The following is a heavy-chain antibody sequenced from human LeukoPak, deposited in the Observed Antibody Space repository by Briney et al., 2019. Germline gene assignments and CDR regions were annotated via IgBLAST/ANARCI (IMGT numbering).Heavy chain of an antibody. Sequence: PGGSLRLSCAASGFTFSSYAMSWVRQAPGKGLKWVSAISGSGGSTYYADSVKGRFTISRDNSKNTLYLQMNSLRAEDTAVYHCAKDYDFWSGYPNDAFDIWGQGTMVTVSS. CDR1: GFTFSSYA. CDR2: ISGSGGST. D-gene: IGHD3-3*01. V-gene: IGHV3-23*01. J-gene: IGHJ3*02. CDR3: AKDYDFWSGYPNDAFDI.